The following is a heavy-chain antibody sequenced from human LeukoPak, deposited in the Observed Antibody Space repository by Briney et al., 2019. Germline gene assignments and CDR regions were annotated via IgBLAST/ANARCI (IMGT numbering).Heavy chain of an antibody. CDR2: IYSGGST. CDR1: GFTVSSNY. CDR3: ARDPTTDAFDI. Sequence: GGSLRLSCAASGFTVSSNYMSWVRQAPGKGLEWVSVIYSGGSTYYADSVKGRFTISRDNSKNTLYLQMNSLRAEDTAVYYCARDPTTDAFDIWGQGTMVTVSS. J-gene: IGHJ3*02. V-gene: IGHV3-53*01. D-gene: IGHD1-7*01.